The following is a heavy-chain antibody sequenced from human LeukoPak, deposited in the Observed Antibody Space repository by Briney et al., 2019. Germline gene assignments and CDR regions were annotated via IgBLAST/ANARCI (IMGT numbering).Heavy chain of an antibody. CDR2: IYTSGSA. CDR1: GGSFSGYY. D-gene: IGHD3-3*01. V-gene: IGHV4-4*07. J-gene: IGHJ4*02. CDR3: VREYFNYDF. Sequence: SETLSLTCAVYGGSFSGYYWSWIRQPAGKGLEWIGRIYTSGSANYNPSLKSRVTMSVDTSKNQFSLKLSSVTAADTAVYYCVREYFNYDFWSQGTLVTVSS.